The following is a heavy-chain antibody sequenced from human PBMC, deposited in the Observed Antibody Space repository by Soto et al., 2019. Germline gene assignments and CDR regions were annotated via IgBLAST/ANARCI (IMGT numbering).Heavy chain of an antibody. J-gene: IGHJ4*02. CDR2: ISYDGSNK. Sequence: GGSLRLSCAASGFTFSSYAMHWVRQAPGKGLERVAVISYDGSNKYYADSVKGRFTISRDNSKNTLYLQMNSLRAEDTAVYYCARAPPHDFWSGYLECTDYWGQGTLVTVSS. CDR1: GFTFSSYA. V-gene: IGHV3-30-3*01. CDR3: ARAPPHDFWSGYLECTDY. D-gene: IGHD3-3*01.